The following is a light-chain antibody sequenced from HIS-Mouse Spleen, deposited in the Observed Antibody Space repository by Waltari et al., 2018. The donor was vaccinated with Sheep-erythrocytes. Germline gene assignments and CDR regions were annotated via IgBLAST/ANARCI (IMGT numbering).Light chain of an antibody. CDR2: KDS. V-gene: IGLV3-25*03. Sequence: SYELTQPPSVPVSPGQTARITCSGDALPKQYASWYQQKPGQAPGLVIYKDSERPSGIPERFSGSSSGTTVTLTISGVQAEDEADYYCQSADSSGTYPVFGGGTKLTVL. CDR1: ALPKQY. J-gene: IGLJ2*01. CDR3: QSADSSGTYPV.